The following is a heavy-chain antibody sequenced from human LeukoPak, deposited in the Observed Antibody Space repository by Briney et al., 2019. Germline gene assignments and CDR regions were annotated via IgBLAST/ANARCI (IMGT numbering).Heavy chain of an antibody. CDR1: GGSMSSGDFY. V-gene: IGHV4-30-4*01. CDR3: AVYGSGPSSPNGYLDY. J-gene: IGHJ4*02. CDR2: ISYSGST. D-gene: IGHD3-10*01. Sequence: KPSETLSLTCTVSGGSMSSGDFYWRWIRQPPGKGLEWIAYISYSGSTYYKPSLQSRLTISVYSSKNQFSLRLRAVTAADTAVYYCAVYGSGPSSPNGYLDYWGQGTLVTVSS.